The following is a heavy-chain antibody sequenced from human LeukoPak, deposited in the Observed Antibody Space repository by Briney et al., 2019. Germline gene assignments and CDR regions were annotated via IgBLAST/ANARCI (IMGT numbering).Heavy chain of an antibody. CDR1: GFTFSSYA. J-gene: IGHJ4*02. V-gene: IGHV3-23*01. D-gene: IGHD2-2*01. CDR3: AKEEGSTSSSSSYFDY. CDR2: ISGSGGST. Sequence: GGSLRLSCAASGFTFSSYAMSWVRQAPGKGLEWVSAISGSGGSTYYADSVKGRFTISRDNSKNTPYLQMNSLRAEDTAVYYCAKEEGSTSSSSSYFDYWGQGTLVTVSS.